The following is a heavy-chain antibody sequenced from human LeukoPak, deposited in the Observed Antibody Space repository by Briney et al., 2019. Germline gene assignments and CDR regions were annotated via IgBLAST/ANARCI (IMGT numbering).Heavy chain of an antibody. Sequence: PSETLSLTCSVSGGSIIGHWWSWIRQPPGKGLEWIGDVFYSGSNNYNTSLKSRLTISLDTSKNQFSLNMSAVTAATTVMYYSARLNTADASIDFWGQGTLVTASS. V-gene: IGHV4-59*08. CDR1: GGSIIGHW. D-gene: IGHD4-17*01. J-gene: IGHJ4*02. CDR2: VFYSGSN. CDR3: ARLNTADASIDF.